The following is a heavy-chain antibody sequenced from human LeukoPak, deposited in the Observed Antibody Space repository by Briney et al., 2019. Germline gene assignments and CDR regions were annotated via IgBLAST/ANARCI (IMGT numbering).Heavy chain of an antibody. Sequence: SETLSLTCTVSGGSISSSSYHWGWIRQPPGKGLEWTGYIYYSGSTDYNPSLNSRVTISVDTSKNQFSLRLSSVTAADTAIYYCARAVSGRFDYWGQGTLVTVSS. J-gene: IGHJ4*02. CDR2: IYYSGST. D-gene: IGHD6-19*01. CDR3: ARAVSGRFDY. V-gene: IGHV4-61*05. CDR1: GGSISSSSYH.